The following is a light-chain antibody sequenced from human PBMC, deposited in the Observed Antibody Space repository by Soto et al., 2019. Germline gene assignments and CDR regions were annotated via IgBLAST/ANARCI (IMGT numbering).Light chain of an antibody. CDR3: QQYDNLPYT. V-gene: IGKV1-33*01. CDR2: DAS. Sequence: DIQMTQSPSSLSASVGDRVTITCQASQDISNYLNWYQQKPGKAPKLLIYDASNLETGVPSRFSGSGSGTVFTFTINSLQPEDIATYYCQQYDNLPYTFGQGTKLEIK. CDR1: QDISNY. J-gene: IGKJ2*01.